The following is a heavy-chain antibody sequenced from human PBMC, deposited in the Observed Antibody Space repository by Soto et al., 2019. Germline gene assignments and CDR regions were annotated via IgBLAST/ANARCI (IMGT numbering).Heavy chain of an antibody. V-gene: IGHV2-26*01. CDR2: IFSNDEK. CDR1: AFSLSNARMG. Sequence: SGPTLVNPTETLTLTCTVSAFSLSNARMGVSWLRQPAGKALEWLAHIFSNDEKSYSTSLKSRLTISKDTSKSQVVLTITDMDPVDKATYYCARMVVLAAIPINWFDPWGQGTLVTVSS. CDR3: ARMVVLAAIPINWFDP. D-gene: IGHD2-15*01. J-gene: IGHJ5*02.